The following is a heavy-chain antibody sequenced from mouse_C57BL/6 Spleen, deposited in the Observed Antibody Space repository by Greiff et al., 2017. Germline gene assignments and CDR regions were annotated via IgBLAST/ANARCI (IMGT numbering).Heavy chain of an antibody. V-gene: IGHV10-1*01. CDR2: IRSKSNNYAT. CDR1: GFSFNTYA. Sequence: EVQVVESGGGLVQPKGSLKLSCAASGFSFNTYAMNWVRQAPGKGLEWVARIRSKSNNYATYYADSVKDRFTISRDDSESMLYLQMNNLKTEDTAMYYCVRHGSSYGYCDYWGQGTTLTVSS. D-gene: IGHD1-1*01. CDR3: VRHGSSYGYCDY. J-gene: IGHJ2*01.